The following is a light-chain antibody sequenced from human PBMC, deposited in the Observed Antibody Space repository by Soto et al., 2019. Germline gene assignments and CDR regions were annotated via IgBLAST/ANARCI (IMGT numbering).Light chain of an antibody. Sequence: QSALTQPASVSGSPGQSITISCTGTSSDVGGYHFVSWYQQHPGKAPKLMLSEVSKRPSGVSTRFSGSKSGNTASLTISGLQAEDEADYYCCSYAGSSTFLVFGGGTQLTVL. J-gene: IGLJ2*01. V-gene: IGLV2-23*02. CDR2: EVS. CDR3: CSYAGSSTFLV. CDR1: SSDVGGYHF.